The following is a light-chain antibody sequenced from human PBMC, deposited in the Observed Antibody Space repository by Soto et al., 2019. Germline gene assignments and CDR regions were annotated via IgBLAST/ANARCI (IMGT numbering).Light chain of an antibody. Sequence: EIVMTQSPATLSVSPGERATLSCRASQSVSSNLAWYQQKPGQAPRLLIYGASTRATCIPARFSGSGSGTESTLTISSLQSEDFAVYYCQQYNNWPPWYTFGQGTKLEIK. CDR2: GAS. CDR1: QSVSSN. V-gene: IGKV3-15*01. CDR3: QQYNNWPPWYT. J-gene: IGKJ2*01.